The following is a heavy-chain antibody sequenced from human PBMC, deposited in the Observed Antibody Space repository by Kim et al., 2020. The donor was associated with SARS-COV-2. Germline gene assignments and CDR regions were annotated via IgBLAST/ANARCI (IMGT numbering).Heavy chain of an antibody. CDR2: TYYSGNT. D-gene: IGHD6-19*01. V-gene: IGHV4-39*01. CDR1: GGSISSSSYY. CDR3: ARHQRYSSGRYVAHYYYYMAV. J-gene: IGHJ6*03. Sequence: SETLSLTCTVSGGSISSSSYYWGWIRQPPGKGLEWIGTTYYSGNTYYNPSLKSRVTISVDTSKNQFSLKLSSVTAADTAVYYCARHQRYSSGRYVAHYYYYMAVWGKGTTVTVSS.